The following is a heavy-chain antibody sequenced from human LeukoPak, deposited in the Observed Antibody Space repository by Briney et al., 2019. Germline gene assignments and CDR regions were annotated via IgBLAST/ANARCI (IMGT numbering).Heavy chain of an antibody. V-gene: IGHV4-59*01. CDR2: IHYSGIT. Sequence: PSETLSLTCTVSGGSISSYYWSWIRQPPGKGLEWIGSIHYSGITNYNPSLKSRVTISVDTSKNQFSLKLRSVTAADTAVYYCARLPLGYCSSTSCPDAFDIWGQGTMVTVSS. CDR3: ARLPLGYCSSTSCPDAFDI. D-gene: IGHD2-2*01. J-gene: IGHJ3*02. CDR1: GGSISSYY.